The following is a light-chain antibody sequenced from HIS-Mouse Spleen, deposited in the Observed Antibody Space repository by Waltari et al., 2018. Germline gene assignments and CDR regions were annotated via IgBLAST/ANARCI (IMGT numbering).Light chain of an antibody. CDR2: AAS. J-gene: IGKJ2*01. CDR3: QQSYSTPMYT. Sequence: DIQMTQSPSSLSASVGDRVTITCRASQSISSYLNWYQQKPGKAPKPLIYAASSLQSGVSSRFSGSGSGTDFTLTISSLQPEDFATYYCQQSYSTPMYTFGQGTKLEIK. V-gene: IGKV1-39*01. CDR1: QSISSY.